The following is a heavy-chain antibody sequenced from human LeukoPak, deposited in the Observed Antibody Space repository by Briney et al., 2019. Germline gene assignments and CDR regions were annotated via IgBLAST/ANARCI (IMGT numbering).Heavy chain of an antibody. V-gene: IGHV4-59*01. D-gene: IGHD5-12*01. CDR1: GGSISSYY. J-gene: IGHJ4*02. CDR3: ARGDRLRYDY. Sequence: PSETLSLTCTVSGGSISSYYWSWIRQPPGKGLEWIGYIYYSGSTNYNPSLKSRVTISVDTSKNQFSLKLSSVTAADTAVYYCARGDRLRYDYWGQGTLVTVSS. CDR2: IYYSGST.